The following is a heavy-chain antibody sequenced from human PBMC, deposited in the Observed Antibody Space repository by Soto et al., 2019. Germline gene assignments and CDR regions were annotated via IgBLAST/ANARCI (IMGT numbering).Heavy chain of an antibody. J-gene: IGHJ5*02. CDR1: GYTFTSYG. V-gene: IGHV1-58*02. CDR3: AAELELRGPFDP. CDR2: ISAGSGNT. D-gene: IGHD1-7*01. Sequence: SVKVSCKASGYTFTSYGISWVRQAPGQGLEWIGWISAGSGNTNYAQKFQERVTITRDMSTSTAYMELSSLRSEDTAVYYCAAELELRGPFDPWGQGTLVTVSS.